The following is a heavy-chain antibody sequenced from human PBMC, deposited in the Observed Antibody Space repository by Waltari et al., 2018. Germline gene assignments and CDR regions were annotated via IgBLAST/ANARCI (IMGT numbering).Heavy chain of an antibody. CDR2: INDGGCT. V-gene: IGHV4-34*02. D-gene: IGHD3-3*01. CDR3: ARVFGYYYYYVDV. Sequence: QVQLQQWGAGLLKPSETLSLTCDVSGGSLSGYHWTWIRKPSGKGMEWIGEINDGGCTTYYPSLESRVTVSIDTANNQFSLRVRSVTAADTAVYYCARVFGYYYYYVDVWGKGTTVTISS. J-gene: IGHJ6*03. CDR1: GGSLSGYH.